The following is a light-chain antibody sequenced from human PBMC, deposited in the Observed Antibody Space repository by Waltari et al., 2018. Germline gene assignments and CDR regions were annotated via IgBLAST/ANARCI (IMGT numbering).Light chain of an antibody. J-gene: IGKJ2*01. CDR2: GAS. Sequence: EIVLTQSPGTLSLSPGERATLSCRASQSVSSGYLAWYQQKPGQAPRLLIFGASSRATGIPDRFSVSGSRTDFTLTISRLEPEDFAVYYCQQYGSSPPYTFGQGTKLEIK. CDR1: QSVSSGY. CDR3: QQYGSSPPYT. V-gene: IGKV3-20*01.